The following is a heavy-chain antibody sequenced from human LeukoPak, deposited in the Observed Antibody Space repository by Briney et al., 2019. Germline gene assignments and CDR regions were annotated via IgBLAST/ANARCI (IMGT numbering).Heavy chain of an antibody. Sequence: GGSLRLSCAASGFKFSDHYIDWVRQAPGKGLEWVGRSRNKASSYTTEYAASVEGRFTISRDVSESSLYLQMNSLRTEDTAVYYCGRIEINANNGMDVWGQGTTVTVSS. V-gene: IGHV3-72*01. CDR1: GFKFSDHY. CDR2: SRNKASSYTT. J-gene: IGHJ6*02. D-gene: IGHD1/OR15-1a*01. CDR3: GRIEINANNGMDV.